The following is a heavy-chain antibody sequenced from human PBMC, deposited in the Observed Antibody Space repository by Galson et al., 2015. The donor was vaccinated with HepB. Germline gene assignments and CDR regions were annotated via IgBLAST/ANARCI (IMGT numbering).Heavy chain of an antibody. J-gene: IGHJ6*02. CDR3: ARDHWVRCSSTSCSHYYYYGMDV. Sequence: SLRLSCAASGFTFSDYYMSWIRQAPGKGPEWVSYISSSGSTIYYADSVKGRFTISRDNAKNSLYLQMNSLRAEDTAVYYCARDHWVRCSSTSCSHYYYYGMDVWGQGTTVTVSS. V-gene: IGHV3-11*01. CDR2: ISSSGSTI. D-gene: IGHD2-2*01. CDR1: GFTFSDYY.